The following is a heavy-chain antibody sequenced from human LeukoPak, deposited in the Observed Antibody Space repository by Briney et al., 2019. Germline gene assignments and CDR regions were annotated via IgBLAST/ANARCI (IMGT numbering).Heavy chain of an antibody. J-gene: IGHJ4*02. D-gene: IGHD1/OR15-1a*01. CDR3: ARDLEEPYRSPLDY. CDR1: GFTFSSYE. V-gene: IGHV3-48*03. Sequence: GGSLRLSCAASGFTFSSYEMNWVRQAPGKGLEWVSYISSSGSTIYYADSVKGRFTISRDNAKNSLYLQMNSLRAEDTAVYYCARDLEEPYRSPLDYWGQGTLVTVSS. CDR2: ISSSGSTI.